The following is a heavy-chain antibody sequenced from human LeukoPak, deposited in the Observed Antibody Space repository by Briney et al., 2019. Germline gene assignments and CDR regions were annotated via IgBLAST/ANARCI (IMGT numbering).Heavy chain of an antibody. CDR3: ASTGIAAAGTGWWFDP. CDR1: GGSFSGYY. J-gene: IGHJ5*02. V-gene: IGHV4-34*01. D-gene: IGHD6-13*01. Sequence: PSETLSLTCAVYGGSFSGYYWSWIRQPPGKGLEWIGEINHSGSTNYNPSLKSRVTISVDTSKNQFSLKLSSVTAADTAVYYCASTGIAAAGTGWWFDPWGQGTLVTVSS. CDR2: INHSGST.